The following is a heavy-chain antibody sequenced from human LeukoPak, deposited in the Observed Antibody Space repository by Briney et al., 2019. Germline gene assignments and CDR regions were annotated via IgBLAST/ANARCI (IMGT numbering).Heavy chain of an antibody. J-gene: IGHJ5*02. CDR1: GGSFSGYY. Sequence: SETLSLTCAVYGGSFSGYYWSWIRQPPGKGLEWIGEINHSGSTNYNPSLKSRVTISVDTSKNQFSLKLSSVTAADTAVYYCARDPIVATFIWSYNWFDPWGQGTLVTVSS. CDR2: INHSGST. V-gene: IGHV4-34*01. CDR3: ARDPIVATFIWSYNWFDP. D-gene: IGHD5-12*01.